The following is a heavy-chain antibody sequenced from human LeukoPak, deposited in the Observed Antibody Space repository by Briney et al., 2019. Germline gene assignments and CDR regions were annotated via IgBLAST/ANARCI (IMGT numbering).Heavy chain of an antibody. CDR2: IYDSGST. CDR3: ARNTGIAAVGNPPYYFYYHMDV. CDR1: GASISSGGYY. D-gene: IGHD6-13*01. Sequence: SQTLSLTCTVSGASISSGGYYWSWIRQYPGKGLEWIGCIYDSGSTFYTPSLKSRVSISLDTSKNQFSLRVISVTAADTAVYFCARNTGIAAVGNPPYYFYYHMDVWGKGTTVTVSS. V-gene: IGHV4-31*03. J-gene: IGHJ6*03.